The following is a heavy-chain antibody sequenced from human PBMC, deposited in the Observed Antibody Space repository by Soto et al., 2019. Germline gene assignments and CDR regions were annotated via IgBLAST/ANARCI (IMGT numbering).Heavy chain of an antibody. Sequence: QLQLQESGPGLVKPSETLSLTCTVSGGSISSSSYYWGWIRQPPGKGLEWIGSIYYSGSTYYNPSLKSRVTISVDTSKNQFSLKLSSVTAADTAVYYCARHGAVWSGYYSSPDYWGQGTLVTVSS. CDR3: ARHGAVWSGYYSSPDY. D-gene: IGHD3-3*01. CDR1: GGSISSSSYY. CDR2: IYYSGST. V-gene: IGHV4-39*01. J-gene: IGHJ4*02.